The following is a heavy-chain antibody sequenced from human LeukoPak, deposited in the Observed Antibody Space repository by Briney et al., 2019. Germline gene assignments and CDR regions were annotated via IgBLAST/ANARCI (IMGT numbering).Heavy chain of an antibody. CDR3: ARDRQLGNYDFWSGYWGRNWFDP. CDR2: ISAYNGNT. J-gene: IGHJ5*02. CDR1: GYTFTSYG. Sequence: GASVKVSCKASGYTFTSYGISWVRQAPGQGLEWMGWISAYNGNTNYAQKLQGRVTMTTDTSTSTAYMELRSLRSDDTAVYYCARDRQLGNYDFWSGYWGRNWFDPWGQGTLVTVSS. V-gene: IGHV1-18*01. D-gene: IGHD3-3*01.